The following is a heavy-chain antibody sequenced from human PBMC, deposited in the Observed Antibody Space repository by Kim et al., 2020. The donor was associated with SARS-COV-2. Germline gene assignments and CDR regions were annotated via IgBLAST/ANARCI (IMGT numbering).Heavy chain of an antibody. CDR2: INAGNGNT. CDR1: GYTFTSYA. Sequence: ASVKVSCKASGYTFTSYAMHWVRQAPGQRLEWMGWINAGNGNTKYSQKFQGRVTITRDTSASTAYMELSSLRSEDTAVYYCARSAGSGSYYYHWYFDLWGRGTLVTVSS. J-gene: IGHJ2*01. CDR3: ARSAGSGSYYYHWYFDL. V-gene: IGHV1-3*01. D-gene: IGHD3-10*01.